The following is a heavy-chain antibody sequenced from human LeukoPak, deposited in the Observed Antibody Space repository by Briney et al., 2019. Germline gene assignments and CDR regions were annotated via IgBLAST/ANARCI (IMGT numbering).Heavy chain of an antibody. CDR2: ISGSGGSR. V-gene: IGHV3-23*01. CDR3: AKVGSGWYSGFDY. Sequence: GGSLRLSCAASGFTFSSYAMSWVRQAPGKGLEWVSAISGSGGSRYYADSVKGRFTISRDNSKNTLYLQMNSLRAEDTAVYYCAKVGSGWYSGFDYWGQGTLVTVSS. D-gene: IGHD6-19*01. J-gene: IGHJ4*02. CDR1: GFTFSSYA.